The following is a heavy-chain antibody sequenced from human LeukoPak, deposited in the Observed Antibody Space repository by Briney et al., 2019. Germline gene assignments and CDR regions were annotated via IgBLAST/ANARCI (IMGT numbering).Heavy chain of an antibody. CDR3: AGAPSEIGGYYPEYFRH. J-gene: IGHJ1*01. CDR2: IKSDGST. Sequence: GGSLRLSCAASGFTFSTYWMHWDRQAPGKGLVWVSRIKSDGSTNYADSVKGRFTISRDNAKNTVSLQMNSLRPEDTGVYYCAGAPSEIGGYYPEYFRHWGQGTLVTVSS. D-gene: IGHD3-22*01. CDR1: GFTFSTYW. V-gene: IGHV3-74*01.